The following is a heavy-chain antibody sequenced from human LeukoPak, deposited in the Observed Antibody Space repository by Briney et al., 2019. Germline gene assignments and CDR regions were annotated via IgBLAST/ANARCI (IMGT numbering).Heavy chain of an antibody. CDR1: GFSFSSYA. J-gene: IGHJ6*02. CDR3: GKVAATYYGLDV. V-gene: IGHV3-23*01. Sequence: PGGSLRLSCAASGFSFSSYAVSWVRQAPGKGLEWVSGISGSGGDTYYADSVKGRFTISRDSSKNTLYLQMNSLRAEDTAIYYCGKVAATYYGLDVWGQGTTVTVSS. CDR2: ISGSGGDT. D-gene: IGHD1-26*01.